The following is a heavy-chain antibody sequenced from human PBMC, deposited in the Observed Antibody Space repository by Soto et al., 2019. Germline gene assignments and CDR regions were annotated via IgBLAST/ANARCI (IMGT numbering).Heavy chain of an antibody. J-gene: IGHJ3*02. D-gene: IGHD3-3*01. CDR3: AKDMEVLRFLEWPQDAFDI. Sequence: GGSLRLSCAASGFTFSSYGMHWVRQAPGKGLEWVAVISYDGSNKYYADSVKGRFTISRDNSKNTLYLQMNSLRAEDTAVYYCAKDMEVLRFLEWPQDAFDIWGQGTMVSVSS. CDR2: ISYDGSNK. V-gene: IGHV3-30*18. CDR1: GFTFSSYG.